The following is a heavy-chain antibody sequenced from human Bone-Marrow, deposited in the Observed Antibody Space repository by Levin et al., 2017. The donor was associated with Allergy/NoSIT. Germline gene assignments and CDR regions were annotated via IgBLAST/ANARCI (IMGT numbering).Heavy chain of an antibody. V-gene: IGHV3-64*01. CDR2: VTTDGKTT. J-gene: IGHJ4*02. Sequence: GGSLRLSCATSGFTFGRFAMHWVRPAPGKRLEYVSAVTTDGKTTYYANSAKGRFTISRDNSKNTLYLQMGSLRAEDTAMYYCVRGTIWGQGTLVTVSS. D-gene: IGHD1/OR15-1a*01. CDR1: GFTFGRFA. CDR3: VRGTI.